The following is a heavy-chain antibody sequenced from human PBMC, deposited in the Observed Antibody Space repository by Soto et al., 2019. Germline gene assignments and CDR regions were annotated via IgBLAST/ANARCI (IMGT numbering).Heavy chain of an antibody. CDR2: ISVYNGNT. CDR3: ARDVGIAVSWFDP. V-gene: IGHV1-18*04. Sequence: QVQLVQSGAEVKKPGASVKVSCKASGYTFTSYGISWVRQAPGQGLEWMGWISVYNGNTNYAQKLQGRVTMTTDTCTSTAYMELRSLSSDDTAVYYCARDVGIAVSWFDPWGQGTLVIVSS. J-gene: IGHJ5*02. CDR1: GYTFTSYG. D-gene: IGHD1-26*01.